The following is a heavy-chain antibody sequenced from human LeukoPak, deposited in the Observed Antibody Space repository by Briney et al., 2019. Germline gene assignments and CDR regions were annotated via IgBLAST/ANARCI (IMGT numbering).Heavy chain of an antibody. Sequence: GGSLRLSCAASGFTFSSYWMNWVRQAPGKGLEWVANIRHDGSEKYYVDSVRGRFTISRDNAKNSLYLQMNSLRAEDTAVYYCARDPHRGGDYDYWGQGTLVTVSS. V-gene: IGHV3-7*01. CDR3: ARDPHRGGDYDY. CDR2: IRHDGSEK. J-gene: IGHJ4*02. CDR1: GFTFSSYW. D-gene: IGHD4-17*01.